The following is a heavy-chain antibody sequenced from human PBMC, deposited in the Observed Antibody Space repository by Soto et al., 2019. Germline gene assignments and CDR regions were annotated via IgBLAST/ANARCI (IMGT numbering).Heavy chain of an antibody. CDR1: GGTFSSYA. CDR3: ARYPLEDGDYDY. Sequence: GASVKVSCKASGGTFSSYAIGWVRQAPGQGLEWMGGIIPIFGTANYAQKFQGRVTITADESTSTAYMELSSLRSEDTAVYYCARYPLEDGDYDYWGQGTLVTVSS. D-gene: IGHD4-17*01. V-gene: IGHV1-69*13. J-gene: IGHJ4*02. CDR2: IIPIFGTA.